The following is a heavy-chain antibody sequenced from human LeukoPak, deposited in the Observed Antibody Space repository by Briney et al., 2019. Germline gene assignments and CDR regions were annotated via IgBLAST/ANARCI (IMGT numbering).Heavy chain of an antibody. D-gene: IGHD6-13*01. CDR3: ARHSSSWYQAKYYFDY. CDR1: GGSISSNSYY. Sequence: SETLSLTCTVSGGSISSNSYYWGWIRQPPGKGLEWIGSIFYSGTTYYNPSLKSRVTISVDTSKNQFSLKLSSVTAADTAVYYCARHSSSWYQAKYYFDYWGQGTLVTVSS. CDR2: IFYSGTT. V-gene: IGHV4-39*01. J-gene: IGHJ4*02.